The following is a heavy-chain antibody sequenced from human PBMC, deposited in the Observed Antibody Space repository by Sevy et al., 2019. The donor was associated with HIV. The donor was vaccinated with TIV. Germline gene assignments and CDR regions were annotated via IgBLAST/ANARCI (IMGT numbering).Heavy chain of an antibody. V-gene: IGHV3-30*18. CDR2: ISNDGNKK. D-gene: IGHD3-22*01. J-gene: IGHJ5*02. CDR1: GFNFSPYT. CDR3: AKEGYYYDSRGHDWFDP. Sequence: GGSLRLSCAASGFNFSPYTMHWVRQAPGKGLEWVTSISNDGNKKYYADSVKGRFIISSDNPKNTMYLQMNSLRPQDTAVYYCAKEGYYYDSRGHDWFDPWGQGTQVTVSS.